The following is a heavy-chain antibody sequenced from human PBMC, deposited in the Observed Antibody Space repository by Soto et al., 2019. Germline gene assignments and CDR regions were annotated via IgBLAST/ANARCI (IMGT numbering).Heavy chain of an antibody. Sequence: GGSLRLSCEASGFTFGTYAMHWVRQAPGKGLEWVAGISYDGSNKYNADSVKGRFTISRDNFKSTLSLQMNSLRAEDTAVYYCARLGYCSSTSCYPDYWGQGTLVTVSS. CDR3: ARLGYCSSTSCYPDY. V-gene: IGHV3-30-3*01. CDR1: GFTFGTYA. D-gene: IGHD2-2*01. J-gene: IGHJ4*02. CDR2: ISYDGSNK.